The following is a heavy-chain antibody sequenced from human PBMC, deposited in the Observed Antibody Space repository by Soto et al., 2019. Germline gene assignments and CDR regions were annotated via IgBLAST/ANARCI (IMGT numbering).Heavy chain of an antibody. CDR1: GGSISSGDYY. V-gene: IGHV4-30-4*01. D-gene: IGHD3-22*01. CDR2: IYYSGST. Sequence: PSETLSLTCTVSGGSISSGDYYWSWIRQPPGKGLEWIGYIYYSGSTYYNPSLKSRVTISVDTSKNQFSLKLSSVTAADTAAYYCARAGRTYYYDSSGFPPPDYWGQGTLVTVSS. J-gene: IGHJ4*02. CDR3: ARAGRTYYYDSSGFPPPDY.